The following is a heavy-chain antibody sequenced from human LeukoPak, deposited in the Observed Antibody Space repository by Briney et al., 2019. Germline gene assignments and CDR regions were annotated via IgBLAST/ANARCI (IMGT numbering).Heavy chain of an antibody. V-gene: IGHV4-39*07. CDR1: GGSISSSSYY. Sequence: SETLSLTCTVSGGSISSSSYYWGWIRQPPGKGLEWIGSIYYSGSTYYNPSLKSRVTISVDTSKNQFSLKLSSVTAADTAVYYCARAGVNYGDSTHYYYYYGMDVWGQGTTVTVSS. CDR3: ARAGVNYGDSTHYYYYYGMDV. J-gene: IGHJ6*02. D-gene: IGHD4-17*01. CDR2: IYYSGST.